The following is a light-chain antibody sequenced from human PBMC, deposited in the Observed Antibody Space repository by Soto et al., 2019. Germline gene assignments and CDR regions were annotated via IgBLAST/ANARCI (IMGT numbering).Light chain of an antibody. CDR3: SSYAGSKMVI. CDR1: SSDVGSYNY. V-gene: IGLV2-11*01. J-gene: IGLJ2*01. Sequence: QSALTQPRSVSGSPGQSVAISCTGTSSDVGSYNYVSWYQQHPGRAPKLMIYEVSERPSGVPDRFSASKSGYTASLTISGLQAEDEADYYCSSYAGSKMVIFGGGTKVTVL. CDR2: EVS.